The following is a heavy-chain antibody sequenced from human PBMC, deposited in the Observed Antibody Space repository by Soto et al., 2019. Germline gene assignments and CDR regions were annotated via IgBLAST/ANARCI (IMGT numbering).Heavy chain of an antibody. Sequence: VQLQESGPGLVKPSETLSLTCTVSGGSVSSGSYYWSWIRQPPGKGLEWIGYIYYSGSTNYNPSLKSRXPIXVXKSKNQFSLKLSSVTAADTAVYYCARGLRSGYYFDYWGQGTLVTVSS. CDR2: IYYSGST. J-gene: IGHJ4*02. V-gene: IGHV4-61*01. CDR3: ARGLRSGYYFDY. D-gene: IGHD2-15*01. CDR1: GGSVSSGSYY.